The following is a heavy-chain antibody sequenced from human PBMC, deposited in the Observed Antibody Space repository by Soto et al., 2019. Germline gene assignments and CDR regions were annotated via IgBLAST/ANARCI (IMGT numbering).Heavy chain of an antibody. CDR1: GFTFSSYA. J-gene: IGHJ4*02. D-gene: IGHD6-19*01. Sequence: QVQLVESGGGVVQPGRSLRLSCAASGFTFSSYAMHWVRQAPGKGLEWVAVISYDGSNKYYADSVKGRSTISRDNSKNTLYLQMNSLRAEDTAVYYCARAVAGRESAGYWGQGTLVTVSS. V-gene: IGHV3-30-3*01. CDR2: ISYDGSNK. CDR3: ARAVAGRESAGY.